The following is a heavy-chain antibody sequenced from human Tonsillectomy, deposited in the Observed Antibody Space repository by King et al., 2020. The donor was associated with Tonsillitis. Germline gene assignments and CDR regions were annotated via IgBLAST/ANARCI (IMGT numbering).Heavy chain of an antibody. CDR1: GFTFSSYW. CDR2: INQDGSEK. V-gene: IGHV3-7*01. Sequence: VQLVESGGGLVQPGGSLRLSCAASGFTFSSYWMSWVRQAPGKGLEWVANINQDGSEKYYVDSVKGRFTISRDNAKNSRDLQMNSRRVKDTAVYYCARDEWVVVQRLYYYYGMDVWGQGTTVTVSS. D-gene: IGHD2-2*01. J-gene: IGHJ6*02. CDR3: ARDEWVVVQRLYYYYGMDV.